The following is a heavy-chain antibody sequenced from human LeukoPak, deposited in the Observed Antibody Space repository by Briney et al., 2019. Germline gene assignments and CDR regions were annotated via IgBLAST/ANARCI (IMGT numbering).Heavy chain of an antibody. CDR2: ISGSGGST. D-gene: IGHD3-10*01. Sequence: GGSLRLSCAASGFTFSSYAMSWVRQAPGKGLEWVSAISGSGGSTYYADSVKGRFTISRDNSKNTLYLQMNSLRAEDTAVYYCAKVSKSSYGSGNRYFDYWGQGTLVTVSS. CDR1: GFTFSSYA. V-gene: IGHV3-23*01. CDR3: AKVSKSSYGSGNRYFDY. J-gene: IGHJ4*02.